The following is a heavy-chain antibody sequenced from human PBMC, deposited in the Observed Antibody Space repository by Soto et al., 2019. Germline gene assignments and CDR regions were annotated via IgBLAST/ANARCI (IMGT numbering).Heavy chain of an antibody. CDR3: AKDRGY. CDR1: AFTFSSYG. CDR2: ISYDGSNK. V-gene: IGHV3-30*18. J-gene: IGHJ4*02. Sequence: QVQLVESGGGVVQPGRSLRLSCAASAFTFSSYGMHWVRQAPGKGLEWVAVISYDGSNKYYADSVKGRFTISRDNSKNTLYLQMNSLRAEDTAVYYCAKDRGYWGQGTLVTVSS.